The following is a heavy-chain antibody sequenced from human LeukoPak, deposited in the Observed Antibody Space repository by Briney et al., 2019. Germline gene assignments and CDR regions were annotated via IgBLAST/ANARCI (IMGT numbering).Heavy chain of an antibody. CDR3: ATVPIQLWAFDY. D-gene: IGHD5-18*01. Sequence: ASVKVSRKVSGYTLTELSMHWVRQAPGKGLEWMGGFDPEDGETIYAQKFQGRVTMTEDTSTDTAYMELSSLRSEDTAVYYCATVPIQLWAFDYWGQGTLVTVSS. CDR2: FDPEDGET. J-gene: IGHJ4*02. CDR1: GYTLTELS. V-gene: IGHV1-24*01.